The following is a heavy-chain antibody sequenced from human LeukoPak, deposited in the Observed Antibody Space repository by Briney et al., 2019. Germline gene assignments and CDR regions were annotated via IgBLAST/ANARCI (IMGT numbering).Heavy chain of an antibody. D-gene: IGHD5-24*01. CDR2: IYDTGST. J-gene: IGHJ4*02. CDR3: ARGMESGLEVATPFDY. CDR1: GGSIMTYY. V-gene: IGHV4-59*01. Sequence: PSETLSLTCTVSGGSIMTYYWSWIRQPPGKGLEWIGYIYDTGSTNYNPSLKSRVTISVETSKNQFSLKLSSVTAADAAVYYCARGMESGLEVATPFDYWGQGALVTVSS.